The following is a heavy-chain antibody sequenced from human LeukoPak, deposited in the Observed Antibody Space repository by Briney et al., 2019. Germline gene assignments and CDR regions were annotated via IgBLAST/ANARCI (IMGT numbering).Heavy chain of an antibody. CDR2: ISPYNGNT. D-gene: IGHD2-2*01. CDR1: GYTFTSYA. V-gene: IGHV1-18*01. Sequence: ASVKVSCKASGYTFTSYAISWVRQAPRQGLEWMGWISPYNGNTNYAQKVQGRVTMTTDTSTSTAYMELRSLRSDDTAVYYCARDGCSTTNCYVQNWFDPWGQGTLVTVSS. J-gene: IGHJ5*02. CDR3: ARDGCSTTNCYVQNWFDP.